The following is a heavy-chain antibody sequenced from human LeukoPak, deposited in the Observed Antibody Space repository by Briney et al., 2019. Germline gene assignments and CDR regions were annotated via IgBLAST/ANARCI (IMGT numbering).Heavy chain of an antibody. CDR1: GYTFTRYD. D-gene: IGHD1-26*01. J-gene: IGHJ3*02. CDR3: AREGVGATYGAFDI. CDR2: MNPNSGNT. V-gene: IGHV1-8*03. Sequence: ASVKVSCKASGYTFTRYDINWVRQATGQGLEWMGWMNPNSGNTGYAQKFQGRVTITRNTSISTAYMELSSLRSEDTAVYYCAREGVGATYGAFDIWGQGTMVTVSS.